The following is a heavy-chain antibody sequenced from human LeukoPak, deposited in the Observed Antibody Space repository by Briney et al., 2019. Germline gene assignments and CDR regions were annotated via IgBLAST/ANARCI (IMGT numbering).Heavy chain of an antibody. V-gene: IGHV3-21*01. CDR1: GFTFSSSA. Sequence: PGGSLRLSCAASGFTFSSSAMNWVRQAPGKGLEWVSSNNVASHIYYAHSVKGRFTISRDNAKNSLYLQMNSLSDEDTAVYYCARDPTQYLRYGHFDYWGQGTLVTVSS. CDR2: NNVASHI. CDR3: ARDPTQYLRYGHFDY. J-gene: IGHJ4*02. D-gene: IGHD5/OR15-5a*01.